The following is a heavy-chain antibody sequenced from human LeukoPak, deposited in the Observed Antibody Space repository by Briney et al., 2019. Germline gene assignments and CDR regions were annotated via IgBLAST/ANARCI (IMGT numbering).Heavy chain of an antibody. J-gene: IGHJ4*02. D-gene: IGHD6-19*01. Sequence: GGSLRLSCAASRFTFSNYWMSWVRQAPGKGLEWVANIQQDGSETYYVHSVKGRFTISRDNAKNSLSLQMNSLRAEDTAVYYCARQRGSGCLDYWGQGTLVTVSS. CDR2: IQQDGSET. CDR3: ARQRGSGCLDY. V-gene: IGHV3-7*01. CDR1: RFTFSNYW.